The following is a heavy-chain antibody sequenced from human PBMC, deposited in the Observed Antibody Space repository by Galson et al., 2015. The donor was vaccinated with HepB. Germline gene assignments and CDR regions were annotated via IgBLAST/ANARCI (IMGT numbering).Heavy chain of an antibody. V-gene: IGHV1-2*02. CDR2: LNPNSGGT. J-gene: IGHJ3*02. CDR1: GYTFTDYY. Sequence: SVKVSCKASGYTFTDYYIHWVRQAPGQGLEWMGWLNPNSGGTIYAQKFQGRVSMTGDTSISTASMELRRLTSDDTALYYYGRGRKTIASRPSGAVDIWGQGTMVTVSS. D-gene: IGHD2/OR15-2a*01. CDR3: GRGRKTIASRPSGAVDI.